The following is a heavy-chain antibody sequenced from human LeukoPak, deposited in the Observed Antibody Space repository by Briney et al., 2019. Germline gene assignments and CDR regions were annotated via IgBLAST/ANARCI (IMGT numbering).Heavy chain of an antibody. D-gene: IGHD1-1*01. CDR2: IHYSGST. V-gene: IGHV4-59*08. CDR3: ARQIYGNDRFDP. J-gene: IGHJ5*02. CDR1: GDSISSYY. Sequence: SETLSLTCTVSGDSISSYYWSWNRQPPGKGLEWIGYIHYSGSTNYNPSLMSRVTMSVDTSKNHFSLKLSYVTAADTAVYYCARQIYGNDRFDPWGQGTLVTVSS.